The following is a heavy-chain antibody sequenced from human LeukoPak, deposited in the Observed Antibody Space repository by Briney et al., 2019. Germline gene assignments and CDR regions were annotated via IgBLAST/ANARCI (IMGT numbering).Heavy chain of an antibody. D-gene: IGHD6-13*01. CDR1: GFTFSSYA. V-gene: IGHV3-23*01. CDR2: ISGSGGST. CDR3: ASSIAAAPYYFDY. Sequence: GGSLRLSCAASGFTFSSYAMSWVPQAPGKGLEWVSAISGSGGSTYYADSVKGRFTISRDNSKNTLYLQMNSLRAEDTAVYYCASSIAAAPYYFDYWGQGTLVTVSS. J-gene: IGHJ4*02.